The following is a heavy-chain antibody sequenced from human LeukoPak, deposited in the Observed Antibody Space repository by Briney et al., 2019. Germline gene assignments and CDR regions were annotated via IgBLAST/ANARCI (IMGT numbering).Heavy chain of an antibody. CDR1: GFTFRNFW. CDR3: ARGDDFSGDY. V-gene: IGHV3-7*04. J-gene: IGHJ4*02. Sequence: GSLRLSCAVSGFTFRNFWMSWVRQAPGKGLEWVANTHPDGKERYYVDSVEGRFTISRDNTKNLLYLQMSSLRVDDTAVYYCARGDDFSGDYWGQGALVTVSS. D-gene: IGHD2-21*02. CDR2: THPDGKER.